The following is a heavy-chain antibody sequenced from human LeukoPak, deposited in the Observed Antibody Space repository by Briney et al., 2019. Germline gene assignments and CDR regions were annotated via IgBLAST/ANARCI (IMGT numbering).Heavy chain of an antibody. V-gene: IGHV3-7*03. CDR1: GFTFGDTW. Sequence: GGSLRLSCAASGFTFGDTWMNWVRQAPGQGPEWVANIKQDGSEKFYVASVKGRFTISRDNAKNSLYLQMNSLRAGDTALYYCATSYDMGWLIGYWGQGTLVTASS. J-gene: IGHJ4*02. CDR3: ATSYDMGWLIGY. CDR2: IKQDGSEK. D-gene: IGHD3/OR15-3a*01.